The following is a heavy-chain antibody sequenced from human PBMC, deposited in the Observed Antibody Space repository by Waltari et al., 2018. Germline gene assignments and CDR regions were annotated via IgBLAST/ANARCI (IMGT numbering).Heavy chain of an antibody. CDR3: ATAGGSGGTYYYYGMDV. J-gene: IGHJ6*02. Sequence: QVQLQQWGAGLLKPSETLSLTCAVYGGSFSGSYWSWIRQPPGKGLDWIGEINHSGSTNYNPSLKSRVTISLDTSKNQFSLKLSSVTAADTAVYYCATAGGSGGTYYYYGMDVWGQGTTVTVSS. D-gene: IGHD3-10*01. CDR2: INHSGST. CDR1: GGSFSGSY. V-gene: IGHV4-34*01.